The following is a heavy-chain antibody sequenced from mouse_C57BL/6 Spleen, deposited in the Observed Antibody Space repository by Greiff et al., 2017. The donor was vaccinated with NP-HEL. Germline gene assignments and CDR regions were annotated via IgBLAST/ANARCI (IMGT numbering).Heavy chain of an antibody. D-gene: IGHD1-1*01. Sequence: EVKLVESGEGLVKPGGSLKLSCAASGFTFSSYAMSWVRQTPEKRLEWVAYISSGGDYIYYADTVKGRFTISRDNARHTLYLHMSTLKSEDTAMYYCTRDGGWPTLTGSYLDYWGQGTTLTVSS. CDR2: ISSGGDYI. J-gene: IGHJ2*01. CDR3: TRDGGWPTLTGSYLDY. CDR1: GFTFSSYA. V-gene: IGHV5-9-1*02.